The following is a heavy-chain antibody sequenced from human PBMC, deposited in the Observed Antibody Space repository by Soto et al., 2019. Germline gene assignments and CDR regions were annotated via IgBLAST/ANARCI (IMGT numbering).Heavy chain of an antibody. CDR2: ISYDGSNK. J-gene: IGHJ6*02. V-gene: IGHV3-30-3*01. Sequence: VQLVESGGGLVQPGGSLRLSCAASGFTFSSYAMHWVRQAPGKGLEWVAVISYDGSNKYYADSVKGRFTISRDNSKNTLYLQMNSLRAEDTAVYYCARVPLRFLEWLHDYYYYYGMDVWGQGTTVTVSS. CDR3: ARVPLRFLEWLHDYYYYYGMDV. D-gene: IGHD3-3*01. CDR1: GFTFSSYA.